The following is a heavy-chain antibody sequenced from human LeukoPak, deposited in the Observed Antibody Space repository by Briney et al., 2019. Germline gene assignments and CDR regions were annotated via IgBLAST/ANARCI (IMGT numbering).Heavy chain of an antibody. D-gene: IGHD2-2*01. CDR3: ARGGSTSYNWFDP. V-gene: IGHV1-69*05. J-gene: IGHJ5*02. CDR2: IIPIFGTA. CDR1: GGTFSSYA. Sequence: SVKVSCKASGGTFSSYAISWVRQAPGQGLEWMGGIIPIFGTANYAQKFQGRVTITTDESTITAYMELSSLRSEDTAVHYCARGGSTSYNWFDPWGQGTLVTVSS.